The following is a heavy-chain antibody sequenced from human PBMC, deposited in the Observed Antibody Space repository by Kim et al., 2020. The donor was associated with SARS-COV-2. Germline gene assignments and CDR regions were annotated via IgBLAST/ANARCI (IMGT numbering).Heavy chain of an antibody. Sequence: ASVKVSCKASGYTFTGYYMHWVRQAPGQGLEWMGRINPNSGGTNYAQKFQGRVTMTRDTSISTAYMELSRLRSDDTAVYYCARDGKGSSGWHYLDYWGQGTLVTVSS. CDR2: INPNSGGT. D-gene: IGHD6-19*01. CDR3: ARDGKGSSGWHYLDY. CDR1: GYTFTGYY. V-gene: IGHV1-2*06. J-gene: IGHJ4*02.